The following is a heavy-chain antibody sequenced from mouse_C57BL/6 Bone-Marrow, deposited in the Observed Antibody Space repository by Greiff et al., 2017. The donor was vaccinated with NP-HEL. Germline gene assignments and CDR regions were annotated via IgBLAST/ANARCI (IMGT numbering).Heavy chain of an antibody. Sequence: EVKVIESGPGMVKPSQSLSLTCTVTGYSITSGYDWHWIRHFPGNKLEWMGYISYSGSTNYNPSLKSRISITHDTSKNHFFLKLNSVTTEDTATYYCAREGLRPGFAYWGQGTLVTVSA. J-gene: IGHJ3*01. V-gene: IGHV3-1*01. CDR2: ISYSGST. CDR3: AREGLRPGFAY. D-gene: IGHD2-4*01. CDR1: GYSITSGYD.